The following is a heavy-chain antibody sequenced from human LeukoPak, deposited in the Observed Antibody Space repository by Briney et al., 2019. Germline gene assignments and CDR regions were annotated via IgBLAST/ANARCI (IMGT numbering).Heavy chain of an antibody. D-gene: IGHD1-14*01. CDR1: GFTFSSYA. J-gene: IGHJ4*02. V-gene: IGHV3-23*01. Sequence: GGSLRLSCAASGFTFSSYAMSWVRQAPGKGLEWVSAISGSGGSTVYADSVKGRFTISRDNAENTLYLQMSSLRAEDTAVYYCARHNPHFDYWGQGILVTVSS. CDR2: ISGSGGST. CDR3: ARHNPHFDY.